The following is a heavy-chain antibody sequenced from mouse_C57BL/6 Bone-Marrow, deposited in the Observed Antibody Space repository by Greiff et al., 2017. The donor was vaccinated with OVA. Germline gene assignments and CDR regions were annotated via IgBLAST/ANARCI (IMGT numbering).Heavy chain of an antibody. Sequence: VQLQQSGAELVKPGASVKISCKASGYAFSSYWMNWVKQRPGKGLEWIGQIYPGDGDTNYNGKFKGKATLTADKSSSTAYMQLSSLPSEDSAVYFCARSELGQAWFAYWGQGTLVTVSA. CDR3: ARSELGQAWFAY. CDR2: IYPGDGDT. J-gene: IGHJ3*01. V-gene: IGHV1-80*01. CDR1: GYAFSSYW. D-gene: IGHD4-1*01.